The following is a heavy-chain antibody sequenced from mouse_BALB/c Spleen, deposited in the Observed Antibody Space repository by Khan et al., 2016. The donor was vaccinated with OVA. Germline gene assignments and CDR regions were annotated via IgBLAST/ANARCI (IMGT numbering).Heavy chain of an antibody. CDR3: TRREGLYAMEY. CDR1: GFTFSSFG. CDR2: ISSGGTTT. J-gene: IGHJ4*01. D-gene: IGHD3-3*01. V-gene: IGHV5-17*02. Sequence: EVELVESGGGLVQPGGSRKLSCAASGFTFSSFGMHWVRQAPEKGLEWVAYISSGGTTTYYADKVKGRFTISRDNPKNTLFLQMTSLRSEDTAIYYCTRREGLYAMEYWGQGTSVTVSS.